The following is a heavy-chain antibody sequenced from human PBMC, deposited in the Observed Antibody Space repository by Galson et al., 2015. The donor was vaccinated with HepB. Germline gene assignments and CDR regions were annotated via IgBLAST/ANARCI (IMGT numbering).Heavy chain of an antibody. D-gene: IGHD2-21*02. CDR1: GFNFINYA. CDR3: ARDPSVVVTAYNDAFDL. J-gene: IGHJ3*01. Sequence: SLRLSCAASGFNFINYAMHWVRQAPGKGLQWVAVISHDGSDKYYTDSVKGRFTISRDNSKKTVYLQMNSLRAEDTATYYCARDPSVVVTAYNDAFDLWGRGIMVTVSS. CDR2: ISHDGSDK. V-gene: IGHV3-30*04.